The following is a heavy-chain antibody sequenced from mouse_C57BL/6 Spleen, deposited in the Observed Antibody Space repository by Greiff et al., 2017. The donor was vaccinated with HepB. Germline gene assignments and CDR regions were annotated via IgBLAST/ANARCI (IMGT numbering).Heavy chain of an antibody. J-gene: IGHJ2*01. CDR1: GYTFTDYY. V-gene: IGHV1-26*01. CDR2: INPNNGGT. CDR3: AREGIYSTTVVAKEGFDY. D-gene: IGHD1-1*01. Sequence: EVQLQQSGPELVKPGASVKISCKASGYTFTDYYMNWVKQSHGKSLEWIGDINPNNGGTSYNQKFKGKATLTVDKSSSTAYMELRSLTSEDSAVDYCAREGIYSTTVVAKEGFDYWGQGTTLTVSS.